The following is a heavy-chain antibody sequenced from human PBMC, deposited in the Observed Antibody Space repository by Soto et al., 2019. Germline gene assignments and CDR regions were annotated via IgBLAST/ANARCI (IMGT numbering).Heavy chain of an antibody. J-gene: IGHJ2*01. CDR1: GGTLSSYA. CDR3: ARSDPAPAYCGGDCYGYWYFDL. V-gene: IGHV1-69*13. D-gene: IGHD2-21*02. CDR2: IIPIFGTA. Sequence: ASVKVSCKASGGTLSSYAISWVRQAPGQGLEWMGGIIPIFGTANYAQKFQGRVTITADESTSTAYMELSSLRSEDTAVYYCARSDPAPAYCGGDCYGYWYFDLWGRGTLVTVSS.